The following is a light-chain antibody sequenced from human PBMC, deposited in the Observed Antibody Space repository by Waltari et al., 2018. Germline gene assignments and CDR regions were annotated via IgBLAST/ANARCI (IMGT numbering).Light chain of an antibody. J-gene: IGKJ4*01. Sequence: DIVLTQSPLSLAIPTGQPASMTCRSTHTVRHRKGDNNLNWFLQKPGQPPRRLIYRASKRDSGVPDRFSGSGAGTDFTLKISRVEAEDVGVYYCMQGVEYPITFGGGTKVEI. CDR3: MQGVEYPIT. CDR2: RAS. CDR1: HTVRHRKGDNN. V-gene: IGKV2-30*02.